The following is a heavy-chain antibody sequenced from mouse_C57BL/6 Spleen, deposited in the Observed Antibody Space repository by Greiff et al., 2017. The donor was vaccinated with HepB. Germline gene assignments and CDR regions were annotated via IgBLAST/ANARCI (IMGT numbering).Heavy chain of an antibody. V-gene: IGHV5-9-1*02. CDR1: GFTFSSYA. D-gene: IGHD1-1*01. Sequence: EVMLVESGEGLVKPGGSLKLSCAASGFTFSSYAMSWVRQTPEKRLEWVAYISSGGDYIYYADTVKGRFTISRDNARNTLYLQMSSLKSEDTAMYYCTRDIRLLRGAMDYWGQGTSVTVSS. CDR3: TRDIRLLRGAMDY. J-gene: IGHJ4*01. CDR2: ISSGGDYI.